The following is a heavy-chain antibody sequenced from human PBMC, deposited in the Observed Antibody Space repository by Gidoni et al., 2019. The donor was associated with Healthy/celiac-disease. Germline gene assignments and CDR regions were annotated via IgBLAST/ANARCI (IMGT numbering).Heavy chain of an antibody. CDR2: INAGNGNT. CDR3: ARYRVTIFGVVILDFDY. D-gene: IGHD3-3*01. Sequence: QVPLVQSGAEVKKPGASVKGSCKASGYTFTSYAMHWVRQAPGQRLEWMGGINAGNGNTKYAQKFQCRVTMTRDTSASTAYMELSSLRSEDTAVYYCARYRVTIFGVVILDFDYWGQGTLVTVSS. V-gene: IGHV1-3*01. J-gene: IGHJ4*02. CDR1: GYTFTSYA.